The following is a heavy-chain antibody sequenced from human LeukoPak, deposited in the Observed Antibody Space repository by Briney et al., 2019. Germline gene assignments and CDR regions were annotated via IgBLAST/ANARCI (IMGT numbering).Heavy chain of an antibody. D-gene: IGHD1-26*01. J-gene: IGHJ4*02. CDR1: GYTFTGYY. V-gene: IGHV1-2*02. Sequence: RASVKVSCKTSGYTFTGYYMHWVRQAPGQGLEWMGWINPNSGGTNYAQKFQGRVTMTRDTSISTAYMELSRLRSDDTAVYYCARGVVKLRGSSDYFDYWGQGTLVTVSS. CDR3: ARGVVKLRGSSDYFDY. CDR2: INPNSGGT.